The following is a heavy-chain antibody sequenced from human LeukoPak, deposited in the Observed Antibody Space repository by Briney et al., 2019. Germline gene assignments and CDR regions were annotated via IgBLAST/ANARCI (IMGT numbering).Heavy chain of an antibody. Sequence: ASVKVSCKASGGTFTSYAISWVRQAPGQGLEWMGGIIPIFGTANYAQKFQGRVTITADKSTSTAYMELSSLRSEDTAVYYCALRVFTVSVSFSWFDPWGQGTLVTVSS. J-gene: IGHJ5*02. V-gene: IGHV1-69*06. CDR1: GGTFTSYA. CDR2: IIPIFGTA. CDR3: ALRVFTVSVSFSWFDP. D-gene: IGHD4-11*01.